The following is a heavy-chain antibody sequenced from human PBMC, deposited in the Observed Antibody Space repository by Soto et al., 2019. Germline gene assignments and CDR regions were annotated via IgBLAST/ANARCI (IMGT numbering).Heavy chain of an antibody. Sequence: EVQLVESGGGLIQPGGSLRLSCAASGFPFSTYSLNWVRQAPGRGLEWISYIGGDISGIKNIHYAASVRGRFTISRDNAKNSVYLQMDSLRDEDTAVYYCARDHNWAFDYWGQGSLVTVSS. V-gene: IGHV3-48*02. CDR1: GFPFSTYS. CDR2: IGGDISGIKNI. CDR3: ARDHNWAFDY. J-gene: IGHJ4*02. D-gene: IGHD1-20*01.